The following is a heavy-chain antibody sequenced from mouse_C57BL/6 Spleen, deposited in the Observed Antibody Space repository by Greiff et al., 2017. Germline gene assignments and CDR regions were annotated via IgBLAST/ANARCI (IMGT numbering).Heavy chain of an antibody. CDR1: GFTFSDYG. J-gene: IGHJ1*03. CDR2: ISSGSSTI. Sequence: EVKLVESGGGLVKPGGSLKLSCAASGFTFSDYGMHWVRQAPEKGLEWVAYISSGSSTIYYADTVKGRFTISRDNAKNTLFLQMTSLRSEDTAMYYCARPDGSSYWYFDVWGTGTTVTVSS. V-gene: IGHV5-17*01. CDR3: ARPDGSSYWYFDV. D-gene: IGHD1-1*01.